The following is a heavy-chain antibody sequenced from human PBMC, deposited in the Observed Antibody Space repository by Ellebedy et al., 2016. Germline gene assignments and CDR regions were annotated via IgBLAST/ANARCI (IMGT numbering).Heavy chain of an antibody. V-gene: IGHV4-39*01. CDR2: IYYSGST. Sequence: SETLSLXXTVSGGSIGSSSHYWGWIRQPPGKGLEWMGTIYYSGSTYYNPSLKSRVTISVDTSKNQFSLKLSSVTAADTAVYYCARLSDRGGYYRPNDAFDIWGQGTMVTVSS. D-gene: IGHD3-22*01. CDR1: GGSIGSSSHY. J-gene: IGHJ3*02. CDR3: ARLSDRGGYYRPNDAFDI.